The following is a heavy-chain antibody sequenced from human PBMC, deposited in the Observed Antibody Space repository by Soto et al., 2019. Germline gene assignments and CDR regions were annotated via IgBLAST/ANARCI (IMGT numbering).Heavy chain of an antibody. CDR2: ISAYNGNT. CDR3: ARDIEYCSSTSCSGRPGNWFDP. V-gene: IGHV1-18*01. CDR1: GYTFTSYG. Sequence: GASVKVSCKASGYTFTSYGISWVRQAPGQGLEWMGWISAYNGNTNYAQKLQGRVTMTTDTSTSTAYMELRSLRSDDTAVYYCARDIEYCSSTSCSGRPGNWFDPWGQGTLVTVSS. J-gene: IGHJ5*02. D-gene: IGHD2-2*01.